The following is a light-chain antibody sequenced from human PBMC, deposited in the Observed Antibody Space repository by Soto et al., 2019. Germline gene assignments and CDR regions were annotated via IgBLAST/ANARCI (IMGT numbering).Light chain of an antibody. Sequence: EIVWTQFPDTLSLSPGERATLSCSASQSFDSTPLAWYQQTPGQAPRLLIYSTSNRGPGIPDRFDGSGSGTDFTLSISRLEAEDFEVYYCEQYCSAPGTVRQGTKLESK. V-gene: IGKV3-20*01. CDR1: QSFDSTP. J-gene: IGKJ1*01. CDR2: STS. CDR3: EQYCSAPGT.